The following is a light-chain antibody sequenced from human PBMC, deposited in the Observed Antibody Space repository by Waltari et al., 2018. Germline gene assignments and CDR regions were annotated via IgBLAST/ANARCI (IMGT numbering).Light chain of an antibody. J-gene: IGLJ3*02. Sequence: QLVLTQSPSASASPGASVKVTCTLSRWHSSNILAWLQQQPGKGPRYLMQVNSDGSHRKGDEIPDRFSGSSSGAERYRTISSLQSEDEADYYCETGGHGTWVFGGGTKLTVL. CDR1: RWHSSNI. CDR2: VNSDGSH. CDR3: ETGGHGTWV. V-gene: IGLV4-69*01.